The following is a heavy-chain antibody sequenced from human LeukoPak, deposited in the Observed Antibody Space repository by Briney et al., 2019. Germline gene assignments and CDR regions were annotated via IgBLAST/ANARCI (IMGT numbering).Heavy chain of an antibody. D-gene: IGHD3-10*01. CDR2: LYHSGST. J-gene: IGHJ4*02. CDR1: GYSISSGYY. CDR3: ARETYYYGSGSYYKYYFDY. Sequence: SETLSLTCTVSGYSISSGYYWGWVRQPPGKGLEWIANLYHSGSTYYNPSLKSRVTISVDTSKNQFSLKLSSVTAADTAVYYCARETYYYGSGSYYKYYFDYWGQGTLVTVSS. V-gene: IGHV4-38-2*02.